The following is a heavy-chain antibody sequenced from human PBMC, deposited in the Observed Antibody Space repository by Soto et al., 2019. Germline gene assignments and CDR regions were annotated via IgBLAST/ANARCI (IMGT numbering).Heavy chain of an antibody. CDR1: GFTFSSYA. V-gene: IGHV3-23*01. CDR2: ISGSGGST. D-gene: IGHD3-22*01. J-gene: IGHJ4*02. CDR3: AKSRPYDSSGYYPPFDY. Sequence: GGSLRLSCAASGFTFSSYAMSWVRQAPGKGLEWVSAISGSGGSTYYADSVKGRFTISRDNSKNTLYLQMNSLRAEDTAVYYCAKSRPYDSSGYYPPFDYWGQGTLVTVS.